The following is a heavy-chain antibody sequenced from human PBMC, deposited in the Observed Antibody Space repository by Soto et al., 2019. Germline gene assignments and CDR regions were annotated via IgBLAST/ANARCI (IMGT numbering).Heavy chain of an antibody. CDR1: AGYVSGVSSY. CDR3: ARSNYYDSSGRQNWLDP. CDR2: IYYSGSA. Sequence: EPLSQTYTVYAGYVSGVSSYWSWGKQRSLKGLEWIAYIYYSGSANYNLSLKSRVTISIDTSKNQFSLKLRSVTAADTAMYYCARSNYYDSSGRQNWLDPWGQGNLVTGSS. J-gene: IGHJ5*02. V-gene: IGHV4-61*01. D-gene: IGHD3-22*01.